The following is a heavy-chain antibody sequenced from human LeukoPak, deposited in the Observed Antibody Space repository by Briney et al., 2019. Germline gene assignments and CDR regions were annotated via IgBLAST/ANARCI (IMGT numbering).Heavy chain of an antibody. Sequence: PGGSLRLSCAASGFTFSSYGMHWVRQAPGKGLEWVAVISYDGSNKYYADSVKGRFTISRDNSKNTLYLQMNSLRAEDTAVYYCAKDLEAAADTDWFDPWGQGTLVTVSS. J-gene: IGHJ5*02. CDR1: GFTFSSYG. D-gene: IGHD6-13*01. CDR3: AKDLEAAADTDWFDP. CDR2: ISYDGSNK. V-gene: IGHV3-30*18.